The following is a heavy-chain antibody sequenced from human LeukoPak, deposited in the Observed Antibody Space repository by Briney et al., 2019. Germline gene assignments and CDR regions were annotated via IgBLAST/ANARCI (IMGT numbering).Heavy chain of an antibody. V-gene: IGHV3-23*01. J-gene: IGHJ4*02. CDR2: ISGSGGRT. D-gene: IGHD6-19*01. CDR1: GFTFSSYA. Sequence: GGSLRLSCAASGFTFSSYAMTWVRQAPGKGREWISAISGSGGRTYYVDSVKGRFTISRDNSKNTLYLQMNSLRVEDTAAYYCAKLPVAGLYFDYWGQGTLVTVSS. CDR3: AKLPVAGLYFDY.